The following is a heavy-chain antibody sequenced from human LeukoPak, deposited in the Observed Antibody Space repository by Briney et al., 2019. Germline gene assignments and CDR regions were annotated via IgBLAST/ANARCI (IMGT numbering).Heavy chain of an antibody. D-gene: IGHD2-2*01. V-gene: IGHV4-34*01. J-gene: IGHJ4*02. CDR3: ARGFVVVPAGLFDY. Sequence: SETQSLTCAVYGGSFSGYYWSWIRQPPGKGLEWIGEINHSGSTNYNPSLKSRVTISVDTSKNQFSLKLSSVTAADTAVYYCARGFVVVPAGLFDYWGQGTLVTVSS. CDR2: INHSGST. CDR1: GGSFSGYY.